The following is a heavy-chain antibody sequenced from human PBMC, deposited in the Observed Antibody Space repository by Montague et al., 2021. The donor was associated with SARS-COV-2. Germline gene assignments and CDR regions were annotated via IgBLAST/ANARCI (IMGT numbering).Heavy chain of an antibody. CDR3: ARAERGSCGDGNCYQYFFNY. J-gene: IGHJ4*02. CDR2: TYYRSEWYS. CDR1: GDSVSTNSGT. Sequence: CAVSGDSVSTNSGTLNWVRLSPSRGLEWLSRTYYRSEWYSDYSVSVKSRISINPDTSKNQFSLQLNSVTPEDTAVYYCARAERGSCGDGNCYQYFFNYWGQGTLVTVSS. V-gene: IGHV6-1*01. D-gene: IGHD2-15*01.